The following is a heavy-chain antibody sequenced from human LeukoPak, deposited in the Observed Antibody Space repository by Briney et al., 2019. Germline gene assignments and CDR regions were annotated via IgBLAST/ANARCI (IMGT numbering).Heavy chain of an antibody. CDR3: ARRDYDYVWGSYRPYYYYMDV. V-gene: IGHV4-59*12. Sequence: PSETLSLTCTVSGGSINNYYWSWLRQPPGKGLEWIGYIYYSGSTNYNPSLKSRVTISVDTSKNQFSLKLSSVTAADTAVYYCARRDYDYVWGSYRPYYYYMDVWGKGTTVTISS. J-gene: IGHJ6*03. CDR1: GGSINNYY. CDR2: IYYSGST. D-gene: IGHD3-16*01.